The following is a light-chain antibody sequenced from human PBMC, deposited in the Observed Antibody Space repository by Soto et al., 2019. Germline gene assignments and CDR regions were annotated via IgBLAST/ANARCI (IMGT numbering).Light chain of an antibody. CDR3: QQFNIYPIT. V-gene: IGKV1-13*02. J-gene: IGKJ5*01. CDR1: QDIRGA. CDR2: DVS. Sequence: AIQVTQSPSSLSASVGDRVTITCRASQDIRGALAWYQQKPGKAPKLLIYDVSTVQSGVPSRFSCRGSGTAFTLTITSLQPEDFATYYCQQFNIYPITFGQGTRLDI.